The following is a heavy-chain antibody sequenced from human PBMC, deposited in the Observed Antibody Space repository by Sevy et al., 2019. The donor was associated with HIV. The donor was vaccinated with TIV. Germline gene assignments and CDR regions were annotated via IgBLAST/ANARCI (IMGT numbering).Heavy chain of an antibody. Sequence: GGSLRLSCAASGFAFRDYDMSWIRQTPGKGLQWVSYISSSGTTIYYADSVKGRFTISRDNAKNSLNLQMNSLRAEDTAVYYCARWIHSGYWGQGTLVTVSS. CDR1: GFAFRDYD. J-gene: IGHJ4*02. D-gene: IGHD2-2*03. CDR3: ARWIHSGY. CDR2: ISSSGTTI. V-gene: IGHV3-11*01.